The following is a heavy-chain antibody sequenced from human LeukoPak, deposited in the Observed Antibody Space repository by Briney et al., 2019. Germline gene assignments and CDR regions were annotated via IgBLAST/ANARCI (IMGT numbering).Heavy chain of an antibody. CDR2: ISYDGSNK. Sequence: GGSLRLSCAASGFTFSSYGMHWVRQAPGKGLEWVAVISYDGSNKYYADSVKGRFTISRDNSKNTLYLQMNSLRAEDTAVYYCAKSQYGSGSYSSEYYYYYGMDVWGQRTTVTVSS. CDR1: GFTFSSYG. D-gene: IGHD3-10*01. V-gene: IGHV3-30*18. J-gene: IGHJ6*02. CDR3: AKSQYGSGSYSSEYYYYYGMDV.